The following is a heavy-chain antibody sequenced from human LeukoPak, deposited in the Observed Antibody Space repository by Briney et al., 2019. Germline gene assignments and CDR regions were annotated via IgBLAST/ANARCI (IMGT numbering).Heavy chain of an antibody. CDR1: GFTFSSYK. J-gene: IGHJ4*02. D-gene: IGHD3-16*02. CDR2: ISSSGSTI. CDR3: ARVAYRGGYRLDY. Sequence: GGSLRLSCAASGFTFSSYKMNWVRQAPGKGLEWVSYISSSGSTIYYADSVKGRFTISRDNAKNSLYLQMNSLRAEDTAVYYCARVAYRGGYRLDYWGQGTLVTVSS. V-gene: IGHV3-48*03.